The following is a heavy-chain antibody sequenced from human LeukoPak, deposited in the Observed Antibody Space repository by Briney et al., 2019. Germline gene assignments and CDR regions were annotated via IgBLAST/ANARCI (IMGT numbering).Heavy chain of an antibody. CDR1: GGSISGYY. J-gene: IGHJ4*02. CDR2: IYYSGST. D-gene: IGHD5-24*01. Sequence: SETLSLTCTVSGGSISGYYWSWIRQPPGKGLEWIGYIYYSGSTNYNPSLKSRVTISVDTSKNQFSLKLSSVTAADTAVYYCARVEMATMRESGFDYWGQGTLVTVSS. V-gene: IGHV4-59*01. CDR3: ARVEMATMRESGFDY.